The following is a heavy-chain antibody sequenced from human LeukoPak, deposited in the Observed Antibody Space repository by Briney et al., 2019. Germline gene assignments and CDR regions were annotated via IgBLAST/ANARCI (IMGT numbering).Heavy chain of an antibody. D-gene: IGHD1-26*01. V-gene: IGHV4-34*01. CDR2: ISHSGST. J-gene: IGHJ4*02. CDR3: ARQSGSYGGILDN. Sequence: SETLSLTCAVYGGSFSDYFWSWIRQPPGKGLEWIGEISHSGSTTYNPSLRSRVTISGDTSKKQFSLRLSSVTAADTALYFCARQSGSYGGILDNWGQGILGTVSS. CDR1: GGSFSDYF.